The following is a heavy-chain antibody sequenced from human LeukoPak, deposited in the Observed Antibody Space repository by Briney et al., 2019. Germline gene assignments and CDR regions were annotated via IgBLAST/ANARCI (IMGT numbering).Heavy chain of an antibody. J-gene: IGHJ4*02. D-gene: IGHD6-13*01. CDR1: GYTFTGYY. Sequence: ASVKVSCKASGYTFTGYYMHWVRQAPGQGLEWMGWINPNSGGTNYAQKFQGRVTMTRDTSISTAYMELSRLRSDDTAVYYCARVGGIAAAGIPFDYWGQGTLVTVSP. V-gene: IGHV1-2*02. CDR3: ARVGGIAAAGIPFDY. CDR2: INPNSGGT.